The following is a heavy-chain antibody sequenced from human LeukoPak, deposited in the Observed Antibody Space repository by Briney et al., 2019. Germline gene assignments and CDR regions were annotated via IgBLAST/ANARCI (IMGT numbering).Heavy chain of an antibody. CDR1: GYTFTSYY. V-gene: IGHV1-46*01. J-gene: IGHJ4*02. Sequence: ASVKVSCKASGYTFTSYYMHWVRLAPGQGLEWMAIINPSGGSTSYAQKFQGRVTMTRDTSTSTVYMELSSLRSEDTAVYYCARDPRPSHESGGYYYPGDYWGQGTLVTVSS. CDR2: INPSGGST. CDR3: ARDPRPSHESGGYYYPGDY. D-gene: IGHD3-22*01.